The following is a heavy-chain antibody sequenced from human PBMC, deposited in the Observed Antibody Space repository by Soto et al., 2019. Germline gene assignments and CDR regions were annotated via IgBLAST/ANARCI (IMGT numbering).Heavy chain of an antibody. CDR3: ARVAVHGTLFHY. D-gene: IGHD6-19*01. Sequence: SETLSLTCAVSGGSISSNHWRSLLRHPAGKGLEWIGEIYHSGSTNYNPSLKSRVTISVDKSKNQFSLKLSSVTAADTAVYYCARVAVHGTLFHYSGLGTLVIVSS. J-gene: IGHJ4*01. V-gene: IGHV4-4*02. CDR1: GGSISSNHW. CDR2: IYHSGST.